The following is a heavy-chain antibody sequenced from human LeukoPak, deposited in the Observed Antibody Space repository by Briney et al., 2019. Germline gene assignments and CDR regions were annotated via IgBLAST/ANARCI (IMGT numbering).Heavy chain of an antibody. Sequence: GGSLRLSCAASGFTFSSYSMNWVRQAPGKGLEWVSSISSSSSYIYYADSVKGRFTISRDNAKNSLYLQMNSLRAEDTVVYYCARSFMITFGGVIVQYYFDYWGQGTLVTVSS. D-gene: IGHD3-16*02. CDR3: ARSFMITFGGVIVQYYFDY. CDR1: GFTFSSYS. J-gene: IGHJ4*02. V-gene: IGHV3-21*01. CDR2: ISSSSSYI.